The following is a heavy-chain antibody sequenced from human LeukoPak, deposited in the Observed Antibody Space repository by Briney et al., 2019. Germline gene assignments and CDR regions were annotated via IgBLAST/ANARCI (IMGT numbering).Heavy chain of an antibody. J-gene: IGHJ6*02. CDR2: IYHSGST. D-gene: IGHD6-19*01. V-gene: IGHV4-59*08. CDR3: ARLAIAVAGTKVRYYYYGMDV. CDR1: GGSISSYY. Sequence: SETLSLTCTVSGGSISSYYWSWIRQPPGKGLEWIGYIYHSGSTNYNPSLKSRVTISVDTSKNQFSLKLSSVTAADTAVYYCARLAIAVAGTKVRYYYYGMDVWGQGTTVTVSS.